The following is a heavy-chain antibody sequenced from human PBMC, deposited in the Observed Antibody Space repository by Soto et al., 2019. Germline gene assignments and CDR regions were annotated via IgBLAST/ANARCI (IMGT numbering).Heavy chain of an antibody. CDR1: GYSFTSYS. Sequence: ASVKVSCKPSGYSFTSYSIHWVRQAPGQRLEWMGWINTGNGDTKYSQRFQDRVTFTRDTSASTAYMELSSLSSEDTAVYYCAREPYGSENWFDPWGQGTLVTVSS. CDR2: INTGNGDT. D-gene: IGHD6-25*01. J-gene: IGHJ5*02. V-gene: IGHV1-3*04. CDR3: AREPYGSENWFDP.